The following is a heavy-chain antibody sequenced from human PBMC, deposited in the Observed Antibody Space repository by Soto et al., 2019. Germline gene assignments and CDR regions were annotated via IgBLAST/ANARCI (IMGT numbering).Heavy chain of an antibody. D-gene: IGHD2-2*02. CDR2: ISYDGSTK. J-gene: IGHJ6*02. V-gene: IGHV3-30*18. Sequence: GGSLRLSCEAAGFTFSSYGMHWVRQAPGKGLEWVAVISYDGSTKLYGDSFKGRFTISRDDPQKSLFLQMDSLRPEDTAVYFCAKDWDGFTVTGYTYGMDVWGQGTTVTVSS. CDR3: AKDWDGFTVTGYTYGMDV. CDR1: GFTFSSYG.